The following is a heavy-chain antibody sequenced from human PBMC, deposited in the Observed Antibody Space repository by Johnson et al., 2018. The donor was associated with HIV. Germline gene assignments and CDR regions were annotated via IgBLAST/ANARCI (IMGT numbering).Heavy chain of an antibody. CDR2: IRSTAYGGTT. CDR1: GFTFGDYA. J-gene: IGHJ3*01. D-gene: IGHD6-19*01. V-gene: IGHV3-49*04. CDR3: ARRAYTSGGYAAVDL. Sequence: VQVVESGGGLVQPGRSLRLSCTASGFTFGDYAMSWVRQAPGKGLEWVGFIRSTAYGGTTEYAASVKGRFTMSRDNSKNTLYLQMNSLRAEDTAVYFCARRAYTSGGYAAVDLWGQGTMVTVSS.